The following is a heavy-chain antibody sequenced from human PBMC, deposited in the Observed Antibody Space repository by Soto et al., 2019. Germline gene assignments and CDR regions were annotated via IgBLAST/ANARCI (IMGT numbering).Heavy chain of an antibody. CDR1: GAFISGYY. CDR3: ARESTVAGTDNWFDS. Sequence: QVQLQESGPGLVKPSETLSLTCTVSGAFISGYYWSWIRQPAGKGLEWIGRIYTSGSTKYSPSLKSRATMSVDTSKKQFSLNLNSVTAADTAVYYCARESTVAGTDNWFDSWGQGTLVTVSS. V-gene: IGHV4-4*07. J-gene: IGHJ5*01. D-gene: IGHD6-13*01. CDR2: IYTSGST.